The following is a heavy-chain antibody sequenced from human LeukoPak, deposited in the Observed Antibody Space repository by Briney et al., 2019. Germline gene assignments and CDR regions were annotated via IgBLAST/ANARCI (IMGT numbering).Heavy chain of an antibody. Sequence: SQTLSLACTVSGGSISSGGYYWRWIRQHPGKGLEWIGYIYYSGSTYYNPSLKSRVTISVDTSKNQFSLKLSSVTAADTAVYYCARVYYYGSGRNTYYFDYWGQGTLVTVSS. CDR2: IYYSGST. CDR3: ARVYYYGSGRNTYYFDY. J-gene: IGHJ4*02. V-gene: IGHV4-31*03. CDR1: GGSISSGGYY. D-gene: IGHD3-10*01.